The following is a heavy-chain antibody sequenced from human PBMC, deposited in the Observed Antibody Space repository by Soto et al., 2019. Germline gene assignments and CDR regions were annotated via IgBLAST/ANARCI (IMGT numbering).Heavy chain of an antibody. Sequence: PGGSLRFSCAASGFTFSIYAMNWVRQAPGKGLEWVSAISGSGGSTYYADSVKGRFTISRDNSKNTLYVQMNSLRAEDTAVYYCAKDWNWGSPFDYWGQGTLVTVSS. D-gene: IGHD3-16*01. CDR1: GFTFSIYA. CDR3: AKDWNWGSPFDY. J-gene: IGHJ4*02. V-gene: IGHV3-23*01. CDR2: ISGSGGST.